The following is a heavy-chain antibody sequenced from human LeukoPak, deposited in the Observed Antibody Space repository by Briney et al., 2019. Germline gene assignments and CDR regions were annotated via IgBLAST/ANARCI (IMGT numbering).Heavy chain of an antibody. CDR1: GFTFSSYA. Sequence: PGGSLRLSCAASGFTFSSYAMSWVRQAPGKGLEWVSAISGSGGSTYYADSVKGRFTISRDNSKNTLYLQMNSLRAEDTAVYYCARSGPGYYYHYMDVWGKGTTVTVSS. CDR2: ISGSGGST. V-gene: IGHV3-23*01. D-gene: IGHD5-12*01. CDR3: ARSGPGYYYHYMDV. J-gene: IGHJ6*03.